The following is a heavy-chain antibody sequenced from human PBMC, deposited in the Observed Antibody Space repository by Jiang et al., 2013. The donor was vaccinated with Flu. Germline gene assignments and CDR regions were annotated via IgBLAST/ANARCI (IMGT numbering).Heavy chain of an antibody. J-gene: IGHJ4*02. CDR1: GFSFGDYA. D-gene: IGHD2-2*01. Sequence: VQLVESGGGLVQPGRSLRLSCTASGFSFGDYAVSWLRQAPGKGLEWVGFIRNKLYRGTTDYAASVKGRFTISRDDSKSIAYLQMSSLKTKDTAVYYCTRDLVRDIILIPATYFDYWGQGALVTVSS. V-gene: IGHV3-49*03. CDR2: IRNKLYRGTT. CDR3: TRDLVRDIILIPATYFDY.